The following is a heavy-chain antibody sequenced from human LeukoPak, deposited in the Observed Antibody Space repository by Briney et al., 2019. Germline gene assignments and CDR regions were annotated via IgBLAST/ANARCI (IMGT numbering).Heavy chain of an antibody. CDR1: GGSINSDW. CDR2: IYTTGMT. J-gene: IGHJ4*02. V-gene: IGHV4-4*07. D-gene: IGHD3-16*02. CDR3: ARAGYTISSYRFGY. Sequence: SETLSLTCSVSGGSINSDWWSWIRQPAGKGLEFIGRIYTTGMTNYNPSLKSRVSMSVDTSKNQFSLELRSVTAADTAVYFCARAGYTISSYRFGYWGQGALVTVSS.